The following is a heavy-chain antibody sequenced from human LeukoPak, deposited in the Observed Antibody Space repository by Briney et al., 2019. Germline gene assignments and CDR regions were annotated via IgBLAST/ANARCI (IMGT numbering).Heavy chain of an antibody. Sequence: SVKVSCKASGGTFSSYAISWVRQSPGQGLEWMGRIIPIFGTANYAQKFQGRVTITTDESTSTAYLELSSLRSEDTAVYYCAREARYGGYYYYYYMDVWGKGTTVTVSS. V-gene: IGHV1-69*05. D-gene: IGHD3-16*02. CDR1: GGTFSSYA. CDR3: AREARYGGYYYYYYMDV. J-gene: IGHJ6*03. CDR2: IIPIFGTA.